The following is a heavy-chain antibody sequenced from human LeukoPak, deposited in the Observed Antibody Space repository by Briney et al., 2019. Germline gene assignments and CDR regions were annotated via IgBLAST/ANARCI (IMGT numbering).Heavy chain of an antibody. CDR2: INPSGGSR. D-gene: IGHD3-10*01. CDR1: GYTFTSYY. V-gene: IGHV1-46*01. CDR3: VRDHAEVRGIMGY. Sequence: ASVKVSCKASGYTFTSYYIHWGRQAPGQGLEWMGIINPSGGSRTYAQKFQDRVTMTRDTSTSTVYMELSSLRSEDTAVYSCVRDHAEVRGIMGYWGQGTLVSVSS. J-gene: IGHJ4*02.